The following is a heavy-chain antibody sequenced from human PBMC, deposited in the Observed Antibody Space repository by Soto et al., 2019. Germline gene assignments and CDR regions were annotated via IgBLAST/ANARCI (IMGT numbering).Heavy chain of an antibody. CDR1: GNTVPNYA. CDR2: INGGNGNT. D-gene: IGHD1-26*01. Sequence: ASVKVSCKASGNTVPNYAIHWVRQAPGQRLEWMGWINGGNGNTYYSEHFQGRVTLTRDTSAGTVYMQLSSLTSEDTAVYYCARDDSGFSGSHYIDYFDHWGQGTLVTVSS. V-gene: IGHV1-3*01. CDR3: ARDDSGFSGSHYIDYFDH. J-gene: IGHJ4*02.